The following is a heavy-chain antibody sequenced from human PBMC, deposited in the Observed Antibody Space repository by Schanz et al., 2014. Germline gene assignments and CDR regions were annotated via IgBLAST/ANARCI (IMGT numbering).Heavy chain of an antibody. J-gene: IGHJ4*02. CDR1: GFTFGSYG. Sequence: EEQLLQSGGGLVQPGGSLRLSCAASGFTFGSYGMSWVRQAPGKGLEWLSYIDGKSTTVYYADSVKGRFTVSRDSGQNSLYLQMNSPRAGDTAVYYCARGTDWNLHYWGQGTLVTVSS. CDR3: ARGTDWNLHY. V-gene: IGHV3-48*01. D-gene: IGHD1-1*01. CDR2: IDGKSTTV.